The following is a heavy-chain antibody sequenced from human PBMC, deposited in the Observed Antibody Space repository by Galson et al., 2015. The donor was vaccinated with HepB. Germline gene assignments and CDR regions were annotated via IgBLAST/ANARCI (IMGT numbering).Heavy chain of an antibody. J-gene: IGHJ4*02. V-gene: IGHV1-18*01. CDR1: GYIFYHYG. D-gene: IGHD2-21*01. Sequence: SVKVSCKASGYIFYHYGIAWVRQAPGRGLEYMGWINTYNGETHLTHNVRDRVSLTTKTSTSTAYMEMRGLSFDDTAIYFCARVVIAIHRGVSVFYFDLWGPGSLVTVSS. CDR2: INTYNGET. CDR3: ARVVIAIHRGVSVFYFDL.